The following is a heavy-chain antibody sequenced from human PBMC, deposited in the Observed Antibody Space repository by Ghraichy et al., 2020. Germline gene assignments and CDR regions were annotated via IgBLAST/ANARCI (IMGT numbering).Heavy chain of an antibody. D-gene: IGHD3-16*01. CDR2: IDQSGDT. J-gene: IGHJ6*02. Sequence: SETLSLTGDVYNGSFSGYYWSWIRQSPGKGLEWIGEIDQSGDTYYAPSLRGRVTLSVDTSKSQFSLKVTSLTAADTAVYYCARVKWRGDPFPYYGMDIWGQGTAVTVSS. CDR3: ARVKWRGDPFPYYGMDI. V-gene: IGHV4-34*01. CDR1: NGSFSGYY.